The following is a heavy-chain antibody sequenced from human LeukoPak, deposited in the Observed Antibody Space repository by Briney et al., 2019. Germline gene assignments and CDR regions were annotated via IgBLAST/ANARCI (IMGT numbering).Heavy chain of an antibody. J-gene: IGHJ5*02. CDR1: GDSVNSGAYY. D-gene: IGHD2-2*01. Sequence: SQTLSLTCTVAGDSVNSGAYYWSWLLEPAGKEPEWIGRIYPLETTSYNPSLKSRVTISVDTSKNQFSLKLSSVTAADTAVYYCARQEDCSTSSCYSGGWFDPWGQGTLVTVSS. V-gene: IGHV4-61*02. CDR3: ARQEDCSTSSCYSGGWFDP. CDR2: IYPLETT.